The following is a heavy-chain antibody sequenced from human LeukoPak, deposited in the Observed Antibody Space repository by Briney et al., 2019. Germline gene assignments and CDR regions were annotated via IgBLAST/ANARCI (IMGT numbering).Heavy chain of an antibody. D-gene: IGHD1-1*01. J-gene: IGHJ3*01. V-gene: IGHV3-11*06. CDR3: ARVGYSYAFDV. Sequence: GGSLRLSCAASGYTFSDYYMSWSRQAPGKGLEWLSYISPSTTHTSYADSVKGRFTISRDNAKNLLYLQMNSLRAEDTAVYYCARVGYSYAFDVWGQGTMVTVSS. CDR1: GYTFSDYY. CDR2: ISPSTTHT.